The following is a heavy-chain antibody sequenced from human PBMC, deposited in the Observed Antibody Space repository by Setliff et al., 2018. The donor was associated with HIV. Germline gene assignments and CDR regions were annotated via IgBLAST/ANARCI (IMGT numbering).Heavy chain of an antibody. Sequence: GGSLRLSCAGTGFPFSDFYINWIRQAPGKGLEWLSYISSSGTNMYFADSVKGRITISRDNANGSLYLQMSSLRAEDTAVYYCVSSRSDFDYWGKGTTVTVSS. D-gene: IGHD6-13*01. CDR3: VSSRSDFDY. CDR1: GFPFSDFY. CDR2: ISSSGTNM. V-gene: IGHV3-11*04. J-gene: IGHJ6*04.